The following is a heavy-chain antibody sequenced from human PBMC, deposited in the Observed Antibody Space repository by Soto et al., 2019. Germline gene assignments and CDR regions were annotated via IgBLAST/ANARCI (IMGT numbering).Heavy chain of an antibody. CDR2: INHSGST. J-gene: IGHJ3*02. CDR3: ARDYCSSTSCYPAFDI. D-gene: IGHD2-2*01. CDR1: GGSFSGYY. Sequence: QVQLQQWGAGLLKPSETLSLTCAVYGGSFSGYYWSWIRQPPGKGLEWIGEINHSGSTNYNPSLKSRVPISVDTSKNQFSLKLSSVTAADTAVYYCARDYCSSTSCYPAFDIWGQGTMVTVSS. V-gene: IGHV4-34*01.